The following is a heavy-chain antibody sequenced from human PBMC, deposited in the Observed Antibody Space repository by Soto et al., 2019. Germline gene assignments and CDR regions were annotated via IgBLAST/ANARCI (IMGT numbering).Heavy chain of an antibody. J-gene: IGHJ3*02. CDR1: EYTFTRYA. CDR2: INAGNGNT. CDR3: ARGSTADHAFDI. V-gene: IGHV1-3*01. D-gene: IGHD2-2*01. Sequence: ASVKVSCKATEYTFTRYAMPWVRQAPGQSLERMGWINAGNGNTKYSQKFQGRVTITRDASASTAYMELSSLISEDTAVYYCARGSTADHAFDIWGQGTMVTVSS.